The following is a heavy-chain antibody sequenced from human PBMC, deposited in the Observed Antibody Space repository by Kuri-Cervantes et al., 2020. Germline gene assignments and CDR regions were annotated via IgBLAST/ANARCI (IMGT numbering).Heavy chain of an antibody. CDR1: GFTVSSNH. CDR3: ARGHSSGYYYYFDY. D-gene: IGHD3-22*01. Sequence: GESLKISCAASGFTVSSNHMTWVRQAPGKGLEWVAVISDDASTTYYADSVKGRFTISRDNSKNTVSLQMNSLRAEDTAVYYCARGHSSGYYYYFDYWGQGTLVTVSS. CDR2: ISDDASTT. J-gene: IGHJ4*02. V-gene: IGHV3-30*03.